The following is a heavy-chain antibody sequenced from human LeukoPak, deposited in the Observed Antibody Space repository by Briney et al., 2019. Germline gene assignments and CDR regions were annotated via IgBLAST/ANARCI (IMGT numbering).Heavy chain of an antibody. V-gene: IGHV4-59*01. CDR2: IYYSGST. CDR1: GASISSYY. J-gene: IGHJ6*04. Sequence: SETLSLTWTVSGASISSYYWSWIRQPPGKGLEWIGYIYYSGSTNYNPSLKSRVTISVDTSKNQFSLKLSSVTAADTAVYYCARASLYDHMDVWGKGTTVTVSS. D-gene: IGHD2-2*02. CDR3: ARASLYDHMDV.